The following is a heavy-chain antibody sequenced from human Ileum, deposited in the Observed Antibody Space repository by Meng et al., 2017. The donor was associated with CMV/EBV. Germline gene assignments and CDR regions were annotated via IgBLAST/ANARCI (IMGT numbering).Heavy chain of an antibody. CDR1: GYTFTGYY. D-gene: IGHD3-3*01. CDR2: INPNSGGT. V-gene: IGHV1-2*02. J-gene: IGHJ5*02. CDR3: ARARPITIFGVVNAPFDP. Sequence: ASVKVFCKASGYTFTGYYMHWVRQAPGQGLEWMGWINPNSGGTNYAQKFQGRVTMTRDTSNSTAYMELSRLRSDDTAVYSCARARPITIFGVVNAPFDPWGQGTLVTVSS.